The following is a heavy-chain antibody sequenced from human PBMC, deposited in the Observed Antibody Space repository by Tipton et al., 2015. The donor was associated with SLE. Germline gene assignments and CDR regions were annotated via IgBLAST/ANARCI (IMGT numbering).Heavy chain of an antibody. Sequence: TLSLTCAVSRYSISTGYYWGWIRQPPGKGLEWIASIYHSGSTYYNPSLNNRVTISVDTSKNQFSLKLSSVTAADTAVYYCARARWYSSGSAMGDAFDIWGQGTMVTVSS. V-gene: IGHV4-38-2*01. CDR2: IYHSGST. D-gene: IGHD6-19*01. CDR1: RYSISTGYY. J-gene: IGHJ3*02. CDR3: ARARWYSSGSAMGDAFDI.